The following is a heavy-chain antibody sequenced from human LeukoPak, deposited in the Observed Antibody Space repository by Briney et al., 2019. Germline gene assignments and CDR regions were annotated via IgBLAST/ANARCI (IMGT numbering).Heavy chain of an antibody. CDR2: ISYDGTKE. CDR1: GFNFNTYG. J-gene: IGHJ4*02. CDR3: AKDRSGTAYHFDF. V-gene: IGHV3-30*18. Sequence: PGGSLRLSCAASGFNFNTYGIHWVRQTPGKGLEWVALISYDGTKEWYADSVKGRFTISRDNSKNTLFLQMDSLRAEDTAVYYCAKDRSGTAYHFDFWGQGSLVTVSS. D-gene: IGHD2-21*01.